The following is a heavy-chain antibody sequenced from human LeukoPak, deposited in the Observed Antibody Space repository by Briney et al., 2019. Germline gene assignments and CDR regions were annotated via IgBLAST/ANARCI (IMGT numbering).Heavy chain of an antibody. CDR1: GFTFSSYS. V-gene: IGHV3-48*01. Sequence: GGSLGLSCAASGFTFSSYSMTWVRQAPGKGLKWVSYISSTSTRYYADSVKGRFTISRDNAKNSLYLQMNSLRAEDTAVYYCARDGYEDYVWGSYRPLLDYWGQGTLVTVSS. J-gene: IGHJ4*02. CDR2: ISSTSTR. CDR3: ARDGYEDYVWGSYRPLLDY. D-gene: IGHD3-16*02.